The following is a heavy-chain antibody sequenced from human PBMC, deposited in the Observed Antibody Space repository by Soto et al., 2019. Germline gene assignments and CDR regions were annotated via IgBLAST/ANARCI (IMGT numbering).Heavy chain of an antibody. CDR2: INHSGST. D-gene: IGHD6-6*01. CDR3: ARGGIAALYYGMDV. CDR1: GGSLSGYY. J-gene: IGHJ6*02. Sequence: SETLSLTCAVYGGSLSGYYWSWIRQPPGKGLEWIGEINHSGSTNYNPSLKSRVTISVDTSKNQFSLKLSSVTAADTAVYYCARGGIAALYYGMDVWGQGTTVTVSS. V-gene: IGHV4-34*01.